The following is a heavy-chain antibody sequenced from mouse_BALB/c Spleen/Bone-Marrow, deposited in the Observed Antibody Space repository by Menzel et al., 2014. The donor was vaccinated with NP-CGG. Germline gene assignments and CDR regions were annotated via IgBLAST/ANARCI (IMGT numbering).Heavy chain of an antibody. CDR1: GFDFSRYW. Sequence: EVKLVESGGGLVQPGGSLKLPCAASGFDFSRYWMSWVRQAPGKGLEWIGEINPDSSTINYTPSLKDKSIISRDNAKNTLYLQMGKVRSEDTALYYCGRQGYYGYFAYWGQGTLVTVSA. CDR3: GRQGYYGYFAY. J-gene: IGHJ3*01. D-gene: IGHD1-2*01. V-gene: IGHV4-1*02. CDR2: INPDSSTI.